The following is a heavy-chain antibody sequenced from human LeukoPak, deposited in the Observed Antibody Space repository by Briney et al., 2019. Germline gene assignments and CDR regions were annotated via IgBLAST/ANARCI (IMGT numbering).Heavy chain of an antibody. CDR3: ARTRGGGGVDY. V-gene: IGHV4-61*02. J-gene: IGHJ4*02. CDR1: GGSISSGSYY. Sequence: PSQTLSLTCTVSGGSISSGSYYWSWIRQPAGKGLEWIGRIYTSGSTNYNPSLKSRVTISVDTSKNQFSLKLSSVTAADTDVYYCARTRGGGGVDYWGQGTLVTVSS. CDR2: IYTSGST. D-gene: IGHD3-16*01.